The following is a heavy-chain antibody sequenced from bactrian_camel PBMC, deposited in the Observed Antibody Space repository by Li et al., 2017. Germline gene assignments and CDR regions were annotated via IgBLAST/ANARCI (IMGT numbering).Heavy chain of an antibody. Sequence: HVQLVESGGAPVQAGGSLRLSCAASAFIYSKLNMGWFRQAPGKEREGVAFIYTGGAGTYYADSVKGRFTISKDNANNTLYLQMNSLKPQDTGRYACAAVVCALWVRVADFGYWGPGTQVTVS. J-gene: IGHJ6*01. CDR3: AAVVCALWVRVADFGY. V-gene: IGHV3S54*01. D-gene: IGHD5*01. CDR2: IYTGGAGT. CDR1: AFIYSKLN.